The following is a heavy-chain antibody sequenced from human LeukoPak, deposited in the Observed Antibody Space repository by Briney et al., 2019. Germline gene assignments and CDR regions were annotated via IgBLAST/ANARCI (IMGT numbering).Heavy chain of an antibody. Sequence: GGSLRLSCAASGFTVSSNYMSWVRQAPGKGLEWVSVIYSGGSTYYADSVKGRFTISRDNSKNTLSLQMTSLRAADTAVYYCARAYGDYWGQGTLVTVSS. CDR2: IYSGGST. J-gene: IGHJ4*02. CDR3: ARAYGDY. V-gene: IGHV3-66*01. D-gene: IGHD4-17*01. CDR1: GFTVSSNY.